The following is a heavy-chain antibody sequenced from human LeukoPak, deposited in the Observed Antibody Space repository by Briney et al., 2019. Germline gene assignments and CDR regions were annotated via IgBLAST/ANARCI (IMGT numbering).Heavy chain of an antibody. D-gene: IGHD3-10*01. V-gene: IGHV3-23*01. Sequence: GGSLRLSCTASGFTFSNYAMSWVRQAPGKGLEWVSTISGSDGSTYYADSVKGRFTISRDNSKNTLYLQMNSLGAEDTAVYYCAKHVSGSLFYFDYWGQRTLVTVSS. CDR2: ISGSDGST. CDR3: AKHVSGSLFYFDY. J-gene: IGHJ4*02. CDR1: GFTFSNYA.